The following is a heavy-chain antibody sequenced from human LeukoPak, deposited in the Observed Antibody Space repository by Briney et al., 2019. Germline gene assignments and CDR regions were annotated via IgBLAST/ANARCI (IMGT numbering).Heavy chain of an antibody. CDR1: GSTSTSYG. CDR2: INPNSGDT. V-gene: IGHV1-2*02. Sequence: ASVKVSCKASGSTSTSYGISWVRQAPGQGLEWMGWINPNSGDTKYAQKFQGRVTMTRDTSISTAHMELSRLTSDDTAVYYCARGGGVAVAGSFYWGQGTLVTVSA. CDR3: ARGGGVAVAGSFY. D-gene: IGHD6-19*01. J-gene: IGHJ4*02.